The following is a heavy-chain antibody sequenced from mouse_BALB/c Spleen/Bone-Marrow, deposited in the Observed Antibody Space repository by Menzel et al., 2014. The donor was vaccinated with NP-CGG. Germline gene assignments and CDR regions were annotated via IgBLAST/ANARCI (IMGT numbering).Heavy chain of an antibody. V-gene: IGHV1S135*01. J-gene: IGHJ2*01. CDR1: GYAFTSYN. D-gene: IGHD3-3*01. Sequence: EVHLVESGPELVKPGASVKVSCKASGYAFTSYNMFWVKQSHGKSLEWIGYIDPYNGGTSYNQKFKGKATLTVDKSSSTAYMHLNSLTSEDSAVYYRARSRDVGYFDYWGQGTTLTVSS. CDR2: IDPYNGGT. CDR3: ARSRDVGYFDY.